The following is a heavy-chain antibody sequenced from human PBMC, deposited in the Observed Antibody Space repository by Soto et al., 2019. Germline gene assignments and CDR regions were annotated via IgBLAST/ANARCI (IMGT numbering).Heavy chain of an antibody. Sequence: GGSLRLSCAASGFTFSSYSMNWVRQAPGKGLEWVSYISSSSSTIYYADSVKGRFTISRDNAKNSLYLQMNSLRDEDTAVYYCAREPPDYGDFEYYFDYWGQGTLVTVSS. V-gene: IGHV3-48*02. CDR2: ISSSSSTI. J-gene: IGHJ4*02. D-gene: IGHD4-17*01. CDR1: GFTFSSYS. CDR3: AREPPDYGDFEYYFDY.